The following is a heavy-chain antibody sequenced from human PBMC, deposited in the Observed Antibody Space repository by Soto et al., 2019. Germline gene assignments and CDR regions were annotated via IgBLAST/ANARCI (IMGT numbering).Heavy chain of an antibody. J-gene: IGHJ4*02. D-gene: IGHD2-21*02. CDR1: GDTFTDYY. CDR2: VNPSGGHT. Sequence: QGQLVQSGAEVKKPGASVKVSCKASGDTFTDYYIHWVRQAPGQGLEWMGTVNPSGGHTTYTQHFLGRMTMTRDTPTSTLYMELTSLTSEDPAVYYCATGVQVVVVTAALDFWGQGTLVTVSS. CDR3: ATGVQVVVVTAALDF. V-gene: IGHV1-46*01.